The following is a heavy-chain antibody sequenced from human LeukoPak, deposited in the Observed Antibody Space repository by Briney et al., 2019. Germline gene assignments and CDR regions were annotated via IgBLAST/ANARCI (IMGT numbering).Heavy chain of an antibody. V-gene: IGHV4-59*01. D-gene: IGHD3-10*01. CDR2: IYYSGRT. CDR3: ARASSYGPGDFDY. J-gene: IGHJ4*02. CDR1: GGSISSYY. Sequence: SETLSLTCTVSGGSISSYYWSWIRQPPGEGLEWIGYIYYSGRTNYNAPLNRRATISVDTSKNQFSLKLSSVTAADTAVYYCARASSYGPGDFDYWGQGTLVTVSS.